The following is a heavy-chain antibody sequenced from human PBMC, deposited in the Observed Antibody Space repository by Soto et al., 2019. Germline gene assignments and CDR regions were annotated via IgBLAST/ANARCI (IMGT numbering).Heavy chain of an antibody. V-gene: IGHV4-31*02. J-gene: IGHJ4*02. Sequence: PSETLSLTCTVSGGSISSGGYYWSWIRQHPGKGLEWIGYIYYSGSTYYNPSLKSRVTISVDTSKNQFSLKLSSVTAADTAVYYCARVPTTVTTGYFDYWGQGXLVTVYS. CDR2: IYYSGST. D-gene: IGHD4-17*01. CDR3: ARVPTTVTTGYFDY. CDR1: GGSISSGGYY.